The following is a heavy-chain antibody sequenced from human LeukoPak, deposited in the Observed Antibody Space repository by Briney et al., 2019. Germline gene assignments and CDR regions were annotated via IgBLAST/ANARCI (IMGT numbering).Heavy chain of an antibody. D-gene: IGHD2-21*01. V-gene: IGHV1-18*01. Sequence: ASVKVSCKASGYTFTMYGISWVRQAPGQGLEWMAWISGYNGDANHAQNLQGRVTMTKDTSSNTAYMELRSLRSDDTAVYYCVRDAKSRGGDEGYFDYWGPGALVIVSS. J-gene: IGHJ4*02. CDR3: VRDAKSRGGDEGYFDY. CDR2: ISGYNGDA. CDR1: GYTFTMYG.